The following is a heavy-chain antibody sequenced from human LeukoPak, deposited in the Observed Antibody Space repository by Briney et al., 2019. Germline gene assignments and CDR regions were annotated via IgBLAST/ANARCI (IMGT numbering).Heavy chain of an antibody. J-gene: IGHJ4*02. Sequence: PGGSLSLSCAASGFTLSSYSMNWARQARGKALEGVSYISSRSSTIYYADSVKGRFTISKDNDKISLYLQMNSLRAEDTAVCYCARDGSYDFWGGYYDYWGQGTLVTVSS. CDR2: ISSRSSTI. CDR3: ARDGSYDFWGGYYDY. CDR1: GFTLSSYS. V-gene: IGHV3-48*04. D-gene: IGHD3-3*01.